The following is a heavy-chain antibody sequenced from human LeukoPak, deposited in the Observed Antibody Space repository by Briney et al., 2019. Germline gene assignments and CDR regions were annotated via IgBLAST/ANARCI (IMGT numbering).Heavy chain of an antibody. J-gene: IGHJ5*02. CDR1: GFTFSDFA. CDR2: TFQGGGEI. Sequence: PGGSLRLSCAASGFTFSDFAMIWVRQPPGRGWGGSSSTFQGGGEIHYADSVRGRFTISRDNSRSTLFLQMNSLRGEDTAIYYCATYRQVMLPFEAWGQGTLVTVSS. V-gene: IGHV3-23*01. CDR3: ATYRQVMLPFEA. D-gene: IGHD5-18*01.